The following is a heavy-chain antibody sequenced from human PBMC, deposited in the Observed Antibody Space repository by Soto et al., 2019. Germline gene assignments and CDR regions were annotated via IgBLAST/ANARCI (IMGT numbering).Heavy chain of an antibody. V-gene: IGHV3-23*01. Sequence: EVQLLESGGGLVQPGGSLRLSCAASGFTFSSYAMSWVRQAPGKGLEWVSAISGSGGSTYYADSVKGRFTISRDNSKNALYLQMNSLRAEDTAVYYCVKDFGGQLAPYFDYWGQGTLVTVSS. CDR3: VKDFGGQLAPYFDY. CDR1: GFTFSSYA. CDR2: ISGSGGST. D-gene: IGHD6-6*01. J-gene: IGHJ4*02.